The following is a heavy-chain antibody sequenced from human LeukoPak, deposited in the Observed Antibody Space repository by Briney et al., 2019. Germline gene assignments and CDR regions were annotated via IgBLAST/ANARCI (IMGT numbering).Heavy chain of an antibody. D-gene: IGHD3-9*01. CDR1: GFTFSTYW. CDR2: IKQDGSEK. Sequence: GGSLRLSCAASGFTFSTYWMSWVRQAPGKGLEWVANIKQDGSEKYYVDSVKGRFTISRDNAKSSLSLQMNSLRAEDTAVYYCARVDYDVLTANYHMDVWGKGTTVTVSS. V-gene: IGHV3-7*01. CDR3: ARVDYDVLTANYHMDV. J-gene: IGHJ6*03.